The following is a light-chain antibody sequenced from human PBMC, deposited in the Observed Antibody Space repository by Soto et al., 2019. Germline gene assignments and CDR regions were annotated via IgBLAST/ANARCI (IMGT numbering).Light chain of an antibody. CDR3: TSYAGTYSFFYV. CDR2: EVS. V-gene: IGLV2-8*01. J-gene: IGLJ1*01. Sequence: QSALTQPPSASGSPGQSVTISCTGTSSDVGAYNYVSWYQQLPGKAPKLIIYEVSKRPSGVPDRFSGSKSGNTASLTVSGLQAEDEADYYCTSYAGTYSFFYVFGTGTKLTV. CDR1: SSDVGAYNY.